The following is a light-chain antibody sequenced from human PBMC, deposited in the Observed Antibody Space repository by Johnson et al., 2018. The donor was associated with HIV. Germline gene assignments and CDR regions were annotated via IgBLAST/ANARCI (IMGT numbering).Light chain of an antibody. Sequence: QSVLTQPPSVSAAPGQKVTISCSGSSSNIGNHYVSWYQQFPGTAPKLLIYENNKRPSGIPDRSSGTRSGTSATLAITGPKMGDEVDYYGGTWDGSLSAGCFGTGTKVTVL. CDR3: GTWDGSLSAGC. CDR2: ENN. J-gene: IGLJ1*01. V-gene: IGLV1-51*02. CDR1: SSNIGNHY.